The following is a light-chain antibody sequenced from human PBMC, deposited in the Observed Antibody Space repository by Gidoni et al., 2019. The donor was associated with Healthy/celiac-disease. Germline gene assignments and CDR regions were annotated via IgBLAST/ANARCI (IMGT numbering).Light chain of an antibody. V-gene: IGKV3-15*01. CDR3: QQYNKWPPDT. CDR1: QSVSSN. J-gene: IGKJ2*01. CDR2: GAS. Sequence: LVMTQSPATLSVSPGERATLSFRASQSVSSNLAWYQQKPGQAPRRRIYGASTRATGIPARLSGSGSGTEVTLIISSMQEEEYAVDYCQQYNKWPPDTFXXXTKLEIK.